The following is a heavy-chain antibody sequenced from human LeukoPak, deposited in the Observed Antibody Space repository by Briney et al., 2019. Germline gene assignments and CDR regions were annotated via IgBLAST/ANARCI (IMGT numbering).Heavy chain of an antibody. CDR3: ARDTPRWDYDILTGYSHPIL. D-gene: IGHD3-9*01. Sequence: GGSLRLSCAASGFTFDDYGMSWVRHAPGKGLEWVSGINWNGGSTGYADSVKGRFTISRDNAKNSLYLQMNSLRAGDTALYYCARDTPRWDYDILTGYSHPILGGQGTLVTVSS. J-gene: IGHJ4*02. V-gene: IGHV3-20*04. CDR2: INWNGGST. CDR1: GFTFDDYG.